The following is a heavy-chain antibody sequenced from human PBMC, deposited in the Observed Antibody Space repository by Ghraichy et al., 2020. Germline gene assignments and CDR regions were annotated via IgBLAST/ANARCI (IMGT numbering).Heavy chain of an antibody. CDR3: ASLYHYGSGGVDY. CDR1: GGSITSYY. V-gene: IGHV4-59*01. Sequence: SETLSLTCTVSGGSITSYYWSWIRQPPGKGLEWIGYIFYSGSTNYNPSLKSRVTISVDTSKNQFSLKLSSVTAADTAVYYCASLYHYGSGGVDYWGQGALVIVS. D-gene: IGHD3-10*01. J-gene: IGHJ4*02. CDR2: IFYSGST.